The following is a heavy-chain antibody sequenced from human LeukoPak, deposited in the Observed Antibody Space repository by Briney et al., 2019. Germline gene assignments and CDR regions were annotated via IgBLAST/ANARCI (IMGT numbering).Heavy chain of an antibody. V-gene: IGHV3-20*04. D-gene: IGHD1-26*01. CDR2: INWNGGIT. Sequence: GGSLRLSCAASGFTFDDYGMSWVRQAPGKGLDWVPGINWNGGITAYAASVNGRFTISRDNAKNALYLQMNRLRAEGTALYYCASIATDVWGKGTTVTVSS. CDR3: ASIATDV. CDR1: GFTFDDYG. J-gene: IGHJ6*04.